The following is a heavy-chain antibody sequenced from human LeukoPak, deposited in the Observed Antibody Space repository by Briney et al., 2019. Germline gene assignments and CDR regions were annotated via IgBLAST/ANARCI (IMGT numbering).Heavy chain of an antibody. Sequence: PSETLSLTCAVSGYSISSGYYRGWIRQPPGKGLEWIGSIYHSGSTYYNPSLKSRVTISVDTSKNQFSLKLSSVTAADTAVYYCAREYGDGTDWFDPWGQGTLVTVSS. CDR3: AREYGDGTDWFDP. V-gene: IGHV4-38-2*02. CDR2: IYHSGST. J-gene: IGHJ5*02. CDR1: GYSISSGYY. D-gene: IGHD4-17*01.